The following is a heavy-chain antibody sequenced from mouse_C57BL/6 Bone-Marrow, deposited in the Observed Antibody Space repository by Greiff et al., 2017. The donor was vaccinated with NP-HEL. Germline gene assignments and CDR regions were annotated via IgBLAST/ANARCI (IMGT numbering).Heavy chain of an antibody. J-gene: IGHJ4*01. CDR3: TKYYKGYYYAMDY. D-gene: IGHD2-12*01. CDR2: ISSGGDYI. CDR1: GFTFSSYA. Sequence: EVKLQESGEGLVKPGGSLKLSCAASGFTFSSYAMSWVRQTPEKRLEWVAYISSGGDYIYYADTVKGRFTISRDNARNTLYLQMSSLKSEDTAMYYCTKYYKGYYYAMDYWGQGTSVTVSS. V-gene: IGHV5-9-1*02.